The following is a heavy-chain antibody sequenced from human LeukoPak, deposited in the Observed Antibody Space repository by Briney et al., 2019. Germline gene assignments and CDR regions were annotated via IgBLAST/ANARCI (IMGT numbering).Heavy chain of an antibody. V-gene: IGHV3-30*18. D-gene: IGHD3-3*01. Sequence: GSLRLSCAASGFTFSSYGMHWVRQAPGKGLEWVAVISYDGSNKYYADSVKGRFTISRDNSKNTLYLQMNSLRAEDTAVYYCAKVISGSGFWSGYYTAYGMDVWGQGTTVTVSS. CDR2: ISYDGSNK. CDR1: GFTFSSYG. J-gene: IGHJ6*02. CDR3: AKVISGSGFWSGYYTAYGMDV.